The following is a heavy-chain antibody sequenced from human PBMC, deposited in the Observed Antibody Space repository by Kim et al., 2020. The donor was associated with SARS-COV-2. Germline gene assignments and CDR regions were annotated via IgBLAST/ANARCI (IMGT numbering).Heavy chain of an antibody. D-gene: IGHD1-1*01. Sequence: GGSLRLSCAASGFPFSTSGMNWARQAPGKGLEWVSPNNPISSHIYYADSVGGRFTISRANAKNSLYLQMNDLRVADTAVYYCARYSVEPARNSGMDVWGHGTAVAVSS. CDR3: ARYSVEPARNSGMDV. J-gene: IGHJ6*02. V-gene: IGHV3-21*01. CDR1: GFPFSTSG. CDR2: NNPISSHI.